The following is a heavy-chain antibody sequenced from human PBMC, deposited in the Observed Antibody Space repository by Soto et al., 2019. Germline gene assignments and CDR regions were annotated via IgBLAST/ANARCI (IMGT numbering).Heavy chain of an antibody. V-gene: IGHV1-18*01. D-gene: IGHD1-26*01. CDR2: ISAYNGNT. Sequence: ASVKVSCKASGYTFTSYCISWVRQAPGQGLEWMGWISAYNGNTNYAQKLQGRVTMTTDTSTITAYMELRSLRSDDTAVYYCAGSHNKWEQTYYYYGLDVWGQGTTVSVSS. CDR1: GYTFTSYC. J-gene: IGHJ6*02. CDR3: AGSHNKWEQTYYYYGLDV.